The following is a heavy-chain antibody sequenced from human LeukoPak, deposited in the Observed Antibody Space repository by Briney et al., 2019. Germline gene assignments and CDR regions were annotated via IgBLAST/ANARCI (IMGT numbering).Heavy chain of an antibody. CDR1: GYTFTSYD. CDR3: ARGTIWSGYYPPYYYYYMDV. Sequence: ASVKVSCKASGYTFTSYDINWVRQATGQGLEWMGWMNPNSGNTGYAQKFQGRVTITRNTSISTAYMVLSSLRSEDTAVYYCARGTIWSGYYPPYYYYYMDVWGKGTTVTVSS. V-gene: IGHV1-8*03. J-gene: IGHJ6*03. CDR2: MNPNSGNT. D-gene: IGHD3-3*01.